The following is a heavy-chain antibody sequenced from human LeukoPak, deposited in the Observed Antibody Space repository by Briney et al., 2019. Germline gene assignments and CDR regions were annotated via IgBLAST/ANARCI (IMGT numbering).Heavy chain of an antibody. D-gene: IGHD6-25*01. CDR3: VKGSAASRPYYFDC. Sequence: GRSLRLSCAASGFTFSSSAMSWVRQAPGKGLEWVSAISNNGGYTYYADSVQGRFTISRDNSKSTLCLQMNSLRAEDTAVYYCVKGSAASRPYYFDCWGQGTLVTVSS. CDR2: ISNNGGYT. CDR1: GFTFSSSA. J-gene: IGHJ4*02. V-gene: IGHV3-23*01.